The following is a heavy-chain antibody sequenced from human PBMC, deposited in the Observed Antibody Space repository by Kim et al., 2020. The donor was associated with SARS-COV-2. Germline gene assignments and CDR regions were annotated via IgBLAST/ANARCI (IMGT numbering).Heavy chain of an antibody. V-gene: IGHV4-39*01. J-gene: IGHJ2*01. CDR2: IYYTGST. D-gene: IGHD6-6*01. CDR1: GGSISSGSYY. Sequence: SETLSLTCTVSGGSISSGSYYWAWIRQPPGTGLEWIGSIYYTGSTYYNPSLMSRVTISVDTSKTQFSLKLSSVTAADTAVYFCARLGSSFWYFDLWVRGPLVTVSS. CDR3: ARLGSSFWYFDL.